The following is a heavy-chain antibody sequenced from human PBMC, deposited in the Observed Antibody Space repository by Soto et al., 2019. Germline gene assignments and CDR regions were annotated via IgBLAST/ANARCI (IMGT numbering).Heavy chain of an antibody. CDR1: GYTFTSYA. V-gene: IGHV1-3*01. D-gene: IGHD3-22*01. J-gene: IGHJ4*02. CDR2: INAGNGNT. Sequence: ASVKVSCKASGYTFTSYAMHWVRQAPGQRLEWMGWINAGNGNTKYSQKFQGRVTITRDTSASTAYMELSSLRSEDTAVYYCARDYYDSSGYYSFDYWGQGTLVTVSS. CDR3: ARDYYDSSGYYSFDY.